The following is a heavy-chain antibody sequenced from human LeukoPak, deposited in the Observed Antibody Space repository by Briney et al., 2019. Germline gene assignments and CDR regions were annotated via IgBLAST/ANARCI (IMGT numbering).Heavy chain of an antibody. CDR3: AREEGDAFDI. CDR1: GFAFSSYA. Sequence: GGSLRLSCAASGFAFSSYAMSWVRQAPGKGLEWVSVIYSGGSTYYADSVKGRFTISRDNSKNTLYLQMNSLRAEDTAVYYCAREEGDAFDIWGQGTMVTVSS. CDR2: IYSGGST. J-gene: IGHJ3*02. V-gene: IGHV3-53*01.